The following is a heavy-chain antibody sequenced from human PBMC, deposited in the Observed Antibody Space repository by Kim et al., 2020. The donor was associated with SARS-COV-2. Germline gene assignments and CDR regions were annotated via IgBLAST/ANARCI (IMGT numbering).Heavy chain of an antibody. J-gene: IGHJ4*02. CDR1: GYTFTSYG. CDR2: ISTYNGNT. D-gene: IGHD3-22*01. V-gene: IGHV1-18*01. CDR3: ATARFYYDRNDY. Sequence: ASVKVSCKASGYTFTSYGISWVRQAPGQGLEWMGWISTYNGNTNSAQKFQGRVTMTTDTSTSTAYMELRGLRSDDTAAYYCATARFYYDRNDYWGQGTLVTVSS.